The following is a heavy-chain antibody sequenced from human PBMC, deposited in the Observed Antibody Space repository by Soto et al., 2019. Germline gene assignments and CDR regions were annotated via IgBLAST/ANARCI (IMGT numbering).Heavy chain of an antibody. Sequence: EVQLVESGGGLVQPGRSLRLSCAASGFTFDDYAMHWVRQAPGKGLEWVSGISWNSGSIGYADSVKGRFTISRDNAKNSLDLQMISLRAEDTALYYCAKGGIVVAAGWFDPWGQGTLVTVSS. CDR1: GFTFDDYA. CDR3: AKGGIVVAAGWFDP. D-gene: IGHD2-15*01. CDR2: ISWNSGSI. V-gene: IGHV3-9*01. J-gene: IGHJ5*02.